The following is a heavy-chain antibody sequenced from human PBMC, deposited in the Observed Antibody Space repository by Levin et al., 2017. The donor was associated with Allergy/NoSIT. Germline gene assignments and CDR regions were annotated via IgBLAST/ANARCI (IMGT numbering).Heavy chain of an antibody. D-gene: IGHD6-19*01. V-gene: IGHV3-23*01. CDR2: ISGSGGNT. CDR1: GFTFGDYV. J-gene: IGHJ4*02. Sequence: PGGSLRLSCTASGFTFGDYVMNWVRQAPGKGLEWVSGISGSGGNTYYTDSVKGRFTISRDNSKNTLYLQMDSLRVEDTAVYYCARRTVAGGVGFYFDYWGQGTLVTVSS. CDR3: ARRTVAGGVGFYFDY.